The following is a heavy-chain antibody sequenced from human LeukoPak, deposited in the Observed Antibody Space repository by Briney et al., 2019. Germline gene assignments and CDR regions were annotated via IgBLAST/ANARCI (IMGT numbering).Heavy chain of an antibody. CDR2: ISGSGGST. V-gene: IGHV3-23*01. D-gene: IGHD3-10*01. Sequence: GGSLRLSCAASGFTFSSYGMTWVRQAPGKGLEWVSAISGSGGSTYYADSVKGRFTISRDNSRNTLHLQMSSLRVEDTAVYYCVKDSSSGSYFDYWGQGTLVTVSS. CDR3: VKDSSSGSYFDY. CDR1: GFTFSSYG. J-gene: IGHJ4*02.